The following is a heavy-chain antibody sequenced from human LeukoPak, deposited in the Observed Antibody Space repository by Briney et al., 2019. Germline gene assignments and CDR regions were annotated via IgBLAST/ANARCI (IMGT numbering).Heavy chain of an antibody. J-gene: IGHJ4*02. CDR1: GFTFTSSA. V-gene: IGHV1-58*01. CDR2: IVVGSGNT. Sequence: SVKVSCKASGFTFTSSAVQWVRQARGQRLEWIGWIVVGSGNTNYAQKFQERVTITRDMSTSTAYMELSSLRSEDAAVYYCAADQGGSGSYIGYLAELVGWGQGTLVTVSS. D-gene: IGHD1-26*01. CDR3: AADQGGSGSYIGYLAELVG.